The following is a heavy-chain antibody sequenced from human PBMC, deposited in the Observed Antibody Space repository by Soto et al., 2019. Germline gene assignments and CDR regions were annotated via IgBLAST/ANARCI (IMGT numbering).Heavy chain of an antibody. CDR3: ARGGSHYDSSGYYFY. J-gene: IGHJ4*02. CDR1: GGSISSYY. CDR2: IYNSGST. Sequence: ETLSLTCTVSGGSISSYYWSWIRQPPGKGLEWIGYIYNSGSTNYNPSLKSRVTVSVDTSNNQFSLKLSSVTAADTAVYYCARGGSHYDSSGYYFYWGQGTLVTVSS. D-gene: IGHD3-22*01. V-gene: IGHV4-59*01.